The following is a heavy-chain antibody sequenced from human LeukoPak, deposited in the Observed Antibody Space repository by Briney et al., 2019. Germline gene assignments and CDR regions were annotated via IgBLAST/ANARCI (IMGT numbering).Heavy chain of an antibody. D-gene: IGHD5-12*01. Sequence: ASVTVSCKISGYPLPNYGISWVRQAPGQGLEWMGWISDYNGNTDYAQKFRGRISLTTERSTSTAYMEVRNLRSDDTAVYYCARCGTMVGKSGYEIDHWGQGTLVIVSS. V-gene: IGHV1-18*01. J-gene: IGHJ4*02. CDR2: ISDYNGNT. CDR1: GYPLPNYG. CDR3: ARCGTMVGKSGYEIDH.